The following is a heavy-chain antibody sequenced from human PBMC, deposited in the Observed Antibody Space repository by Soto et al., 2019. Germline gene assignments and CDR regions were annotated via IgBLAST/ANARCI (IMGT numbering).Heavy chain of an antibody. CDR2: TYYRSRWYN. V-gene: IGHV6-1*01. CDR3: AGTTSLQGYYRDV. J-gene: IGHJ6*03. CDR1: GDSVSSNSAA. Sequence: SQTLSLTCAISGDSVSSNSAAWNWIRQSPSRGLEWLGRTYYRSRWYNDYAVSVKSRITVNPDTSKNQFSLHMNSMTPEDTAVYYCAGTTSLQGYYRDVWDKGTTVTVSS. D-gene: IGHD1-7*01.